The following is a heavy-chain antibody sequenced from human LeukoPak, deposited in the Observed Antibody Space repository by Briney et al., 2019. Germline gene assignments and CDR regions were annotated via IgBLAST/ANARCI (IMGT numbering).Heavy chain of an antibody. CDR3: AKDKELYYYMDV. CDR1: GFTFSTYG. Sequence: GGSLRLSCAASGFTFSTYGMHWVRQAPGKGLEWVAFIQYDGSNKQYADSVKGRFTISRDNSKNTLYLQMNSLRAEDTAVYYCAKDKELYYYMDVWGKGTTVTVSS. D-gene: IGHD1-26*01. CDR2: IQYDGSNK. J-gene: IGHJ6*03. V-gene: IGHV3-30*02.